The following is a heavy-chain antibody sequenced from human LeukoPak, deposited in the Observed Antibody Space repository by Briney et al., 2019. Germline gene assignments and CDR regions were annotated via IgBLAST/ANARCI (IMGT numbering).Heavy chain of an antibody. CDR1: GFTFSSYW. V-gene: IGHV3-7*01. Sequence: GGSLRLSCAASGFTFSSYWMSWVRQAPGKGLEWVANIKQDGSEKYYVDSVKGRFTISRDNAKNSLYLQMNSLRAEDTAVYYCAREGHPYSSGWYSTLLFYFDYWGQGTLVTVSS. CDR3: AREGHPYSSGWYSTLLFYFDY. CDR2: IKQDGSEK. J-gene: IGHJ4*02. D-gene: IGHD6-19*01.